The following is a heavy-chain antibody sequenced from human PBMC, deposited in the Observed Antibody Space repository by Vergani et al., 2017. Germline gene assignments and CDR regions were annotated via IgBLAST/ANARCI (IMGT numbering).Heavy chain of an antibody. J-gene: IGHJ6*02. CDR1: GFTFNHYA. D-gene: IGHD5-12*01. CDR3: AKANPRNSGYDYLYYYHAWDV. Sequence: EVQLLESGGDLVQPGGSLRLSCAASGFTFNHYAMNWVRQAPGKGLEWVSGISGSGGSTYYAGSVKGRFTISRDSSKNTLYLQMISLTAGDTAVYYCAKANPRNSGYDYLYYYHAWDVWGQGTTVTVSS. CDR2: ISGSGGST. V-gene: IGHV3-23*01.